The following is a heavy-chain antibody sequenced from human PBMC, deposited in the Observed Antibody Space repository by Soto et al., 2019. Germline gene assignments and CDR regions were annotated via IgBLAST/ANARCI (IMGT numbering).Heavy chain of an antibody. CDR2: ISAYNGNT. CDR3: ARDQWDSSGPGFDY. D-gene: IGHD6-19*01. CDR1: GYTFTSYG. V-gene: IGHV1-18*01. Sequence: ASVKVSCKASGYTFTSYGISWVRQASGQGLEWMGWISAYNGNTNYAQKLQGRVTMTTDTSTSTAYMELRSLRSDDTAVYYCARDQWDSSGPGFDYWGQGTLVTVSS. J-gene: IGHJ4*02.